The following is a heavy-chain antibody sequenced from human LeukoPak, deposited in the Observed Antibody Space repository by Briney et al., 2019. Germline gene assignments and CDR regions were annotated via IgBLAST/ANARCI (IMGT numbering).Heavy chain of an antibody. CDR3: ARQDGYCSSTSCYIFAFDI. J-gene: IGHJ3*02. V-gene: IGHV4-38-2*01. CDR1: GYSISSGYY. Sequence: SETLSLTCAVSGYSISSGYYWGWIRQPPGKGLEWIGSIYHSGSTYYNPSLKSRVTISVDTSKDQFSLKLSSVTADDTAVYYCARQDGYCSSTSCYIFAFDIWGQGTMIAVSS. D-gene: IGHD2-2*02. CDR2: IYHSGST.